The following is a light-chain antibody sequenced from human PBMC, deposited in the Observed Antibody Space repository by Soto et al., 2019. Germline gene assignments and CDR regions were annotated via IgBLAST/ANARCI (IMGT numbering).Light chain of an antibody. Sequence: QSVLTQPASVSGSPGQSITISCTGTSSDIGGYKYVSWYQQHPGKAPKLMIYDVSNRPSGVSNRFSGSKSGNTATLTISGLQGGDEAEYYCSPYTGGSTYVFGTGTKVTVL. CDR3: SPYTGGSTYV. CDR1: SSDIGGYKY. J-gene: IGLJ1*01. CDR2: DVS. V-gene: IGLV2-14*01.